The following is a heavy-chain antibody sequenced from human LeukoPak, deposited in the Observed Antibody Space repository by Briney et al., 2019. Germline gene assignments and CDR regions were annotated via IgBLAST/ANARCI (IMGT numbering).Heavy chain of an antibody. Sequence: SETLSLTCAVYGGSFSGYYWSWIRQPPGKGLEWIGEINHSGSTNYNPSLKSRVTISVDTSKNQFSLKLSSVTAADTAVYYCARGVLGYCTNGVCWNWFDPWGQGALVTVSS. V-gene: IGHV4-34*01. J-gene: IGHJ5*02. CDR1: GGSFSGYY. CDR2: INHSGST. D-gene: IGHD2-8*01. CDR3: ARGVLGYCTNGVCWNWFDP.